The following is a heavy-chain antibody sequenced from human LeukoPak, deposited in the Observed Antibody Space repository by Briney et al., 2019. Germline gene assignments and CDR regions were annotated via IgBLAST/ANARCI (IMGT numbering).Heavy chain of an antibody. D-gene: IGHD6-6*01. CDR3: ATSIFSSSSGFDY. CDR1: GGSISSGSYF. CDR2: ISTSGST. Sequence: SETLSLTCTVSGGSISSGSYFWSWIRQPAGKELEWIGRISTSGSTTYNPSLKSRVTISVDTSKNQFSLKLSSVTAADTAVYYCATSIFSSSSGFDYWGQGTLVTVSS. V-gene: IGHV4-61*02. J-gene: IGHJ4*02.